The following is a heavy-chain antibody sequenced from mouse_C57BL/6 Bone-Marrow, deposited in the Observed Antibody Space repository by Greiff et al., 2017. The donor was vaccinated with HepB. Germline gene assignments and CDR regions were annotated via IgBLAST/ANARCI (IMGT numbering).Heavy chain of an antibody. D-gene: IGHD2-3*01. V-gene: IGHV1-63*01. Sequence: VQLKQSGAELVRPGTSVKMSCKASGYTFTNYWIGWAKQRPGHGLEWIGDIYPGGGYTNYNEKFKGKATLTADKSSSTAYMQFSSLTSEDSAIYYCARIYDGYCFDYWGQGTTLTVSA. CDR2: IYPGGGYT. CDR1: GYTFTNYW. CDR3: ARIYDGYCFDY. J-gene: IGHJ2*01.